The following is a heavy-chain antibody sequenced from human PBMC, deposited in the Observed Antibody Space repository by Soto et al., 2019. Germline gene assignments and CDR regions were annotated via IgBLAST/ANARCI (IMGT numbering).Heavy chain of an antibody. J-gene: IGHJ6*02. CDR2: IFSTGTA. D-gene: IGHD3-16*02. Sequence: PSETLSLDCTVSDGSISSNNYYWRWIRQPPGKGLEWIGYIFSTGTAYYNPSLQSRVTISLDMSKNQFSLKLSSVTAADTAVYYCARDIDFGMDVWGQGTTVTVSS. V-gene: IGHV4-30-4*01. CDR1: DGSISSNNYY. CDR3: ARDIDFGMDV.